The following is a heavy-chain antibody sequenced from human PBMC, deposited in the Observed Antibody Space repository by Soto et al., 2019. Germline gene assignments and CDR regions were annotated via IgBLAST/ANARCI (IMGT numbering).Heavy chain of an antibody. CDR3: AREITMVRGVIITPNYYYMDV. Sequence: ASVKVSCKASGYTFTSYGISCVRQAPGQGLEWMGWISAYNGNTNYAQKLQGRVTMTTDTSTSTAYMELRSLRSDDTAVYYCAREITMVRGVIITPNYYYMDVWGKGTTVTVSS. D-gene: IGHD3-10*01. V-gene: IGHV1-18*01. J-gene: IGHJ6*03. CDR2: ISAYNGNT. CDR1: GYTFTSYG.